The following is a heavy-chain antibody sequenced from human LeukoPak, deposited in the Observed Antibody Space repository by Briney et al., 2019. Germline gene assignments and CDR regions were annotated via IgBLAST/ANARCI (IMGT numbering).Heavy chain of an antibody. J-gene: IGHJ4*02. CDR2: IYYSGST. CDR3: ARGSSWSYYFDY. V-gene: IGHV4-59*08. CDR1: GGSISSYY. Sequence: TSETLSLTRTVSGGSISSYYWSWIRQPPGKGLEWIGYIYYSGSTNYNPSLKSRVTISVDTSKNQFSLKVSSVTAADTAVYYCARGSSWSYYFDYWGQGTLVTVSS. D-gene: IGHD6-13*01.